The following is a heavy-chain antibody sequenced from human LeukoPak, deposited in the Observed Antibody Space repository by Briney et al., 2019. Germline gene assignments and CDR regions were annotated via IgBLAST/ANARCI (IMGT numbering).Heavy chain of an antibody. V-gene: IGHV1-2*02. CDR3: ASNDFWSGYPSLDY. CDR2: INPNSGDT. Sequence: ASVKVSCKASGYTFTGYYIHWVRQAPGQGLEWMGWINPNSGDTNYAQKFQGRVTLTRDTSISTAYMVLHRLRSDDTAVYYCASNDFWSGYPSLDYWGQGTLVTVS. CDR1: GYTFTGYY. J-gene: IGHJ4*02. D-gene: IGHD3-3*01.